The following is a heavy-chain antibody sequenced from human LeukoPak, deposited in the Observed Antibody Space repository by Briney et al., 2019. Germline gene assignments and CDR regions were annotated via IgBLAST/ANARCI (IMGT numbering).Heavy chain of an antibody. CDR2: INHSGST. J-gene: IGHJ5*02. CDR3: ARLPRPRRLGNWFDP. Sequence: PSDTLSLTCAVYGGSFSGYYWGWIRQPPGKGLEWIGEINHSGSTNYNPSLKSRVTISVDTSKNQFSLKLSSVTAADTAVYYCARLPRPRRLGNWFDPWGQGTLVTVSS. D-gene: IGHD3-16*01. CDR1: GGSFSGYY. V-gene: IGHV4-34*01.